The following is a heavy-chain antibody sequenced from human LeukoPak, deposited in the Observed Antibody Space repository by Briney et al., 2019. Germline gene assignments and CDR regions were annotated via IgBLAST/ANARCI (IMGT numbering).Heavy chain of an antibody. CDR1: AFTFSGYG. CDR2: ISSSSSTI. V-gene: IGHV3-48*04. D-gene: IGHD3-22*01. J-gene: IGHJ4*02. CDR3: ARGGSYYDSSGLDY. Sequence: GSLRLPSAASAFTFSGYGMHWVRRAPGKGLEWVSYISSSSSTIYYADSVKGRFTISRDNAKNSLYLQMNSLRAEDTAVYYCARGGSYYDSSGLDYWGQGTLVTVSS.